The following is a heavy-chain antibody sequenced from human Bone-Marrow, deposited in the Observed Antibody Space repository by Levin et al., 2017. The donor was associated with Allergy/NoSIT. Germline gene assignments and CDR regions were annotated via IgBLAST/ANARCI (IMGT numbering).Heavy chain of an antibody. CDR2: ISGSGNSI. J-gene: IGHJ1*01. D-gene: IGHD4-17*01. V-gene: IGHV3-48*04. CDR1: GFLFRSYG. CDR3: VRVGDGDFFEYFQY. Sequence: QSGGSLRLSCETSGFLFRSYGMSWVRQSPGRGLEWISHISGSGNSIQYVDSVKGRFTISRDNAKNSMFLQMDRLRAEDTAVYYCVRVGDGDFFEYFQYWGQGILVTVSS.